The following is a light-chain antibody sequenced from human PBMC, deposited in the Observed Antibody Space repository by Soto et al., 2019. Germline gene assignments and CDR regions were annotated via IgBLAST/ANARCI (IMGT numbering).Light chain of an antibody. CDR2: AAS. J-gene: IGKJ2*01. CDR1: QSISDS. V-gene: IGKV1-39*01. Sequence: DIXMTQSPSSLSASVGDRVTITCRASQSISDSLNWYQQKSGQAPTLLIYAASSLQSGVPSRFSGSGSGTDFTLTISSLQPEDFATYYCQQSDHSPMYTFGQGTALAIK. CDR3: QQSDHSPMYT.